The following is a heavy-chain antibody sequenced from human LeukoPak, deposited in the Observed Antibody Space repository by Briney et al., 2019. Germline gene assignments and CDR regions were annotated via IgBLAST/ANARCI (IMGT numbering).Heavy chain of an antibody. D-gene: IGHD5-12*01. J-gene: IGHJ4*02. Sequence: GESLKISCKGSGYSFTSYWIGWVRPMPGKGLEWMGIIYPGDSDTRYTPSFQGQVTISADKSISTAYLQWSSLKASDTAMYYCARFRDHIGKYFDYWGQGTLVTVSS. CDR2: IYPGDSDT. CDR1: GYSFTSYW. CDR3: ARFRDHIGKYFDY. V-gene: IGHV5-51*01.